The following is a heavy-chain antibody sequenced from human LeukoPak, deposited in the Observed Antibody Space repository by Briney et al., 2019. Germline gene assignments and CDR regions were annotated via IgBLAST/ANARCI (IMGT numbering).Heavy chain of an antibody. Sequence: GSSVKVSCKASGGTFSSYAINWVRQATGQGLEWMGWMNPNSGNTGYAQKFQGRVTMTRNTSISTAYMELSSLRSEDTAVYYCARELQGDNWNDGVDYWGQGTLVTVSS. CDR1: GGTFSSYA. CDR3: ARELQGDNWNDGVDY. V-gene: IGHV1-8*02. CDR2: MNPNSGNT. D-gene: IGHD1-20*01. J-gene: IGHJ4*02.